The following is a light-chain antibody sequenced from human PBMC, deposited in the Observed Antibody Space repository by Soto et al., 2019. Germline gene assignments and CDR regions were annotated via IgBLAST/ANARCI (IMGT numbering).Light chain of an antibody. V-gene: IGKV3-20*01. CDR1: QSVGNSY. CDR2: DAS. J-gene: IGKJ1*01. CDR3: EQHGSSPRT. Sequence: ELVLTQSQGTLSLSPGERATLSCRASQSVGNSYLAWYQQKPGQAPRLLIYDASTRATGIPDTFSGSGSGTDFTLTISRLEPEDVAVYYCEQHGSSPRTFGQGTKVESK.